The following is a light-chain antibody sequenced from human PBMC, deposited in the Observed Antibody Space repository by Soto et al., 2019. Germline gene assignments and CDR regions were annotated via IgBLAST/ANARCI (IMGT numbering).Light chain of an antibody. CDR3: YSFTGFSTSLFV. Sequence: QSVLTQPASVSGSPGQSITISCTGTSRDIGTSNLVSWYQQYPGKAPKLMIYEVTKRPSGISYRFSGSKSGNTASLTISGLQPEDEVFYDCYSFTGFSTSLFVVGTGPKVTDL. CDR2: EVT. CDR1: SRDIGTSNL. V-gene: IGLV2-23*02. J-gene: IGLJ1*01.